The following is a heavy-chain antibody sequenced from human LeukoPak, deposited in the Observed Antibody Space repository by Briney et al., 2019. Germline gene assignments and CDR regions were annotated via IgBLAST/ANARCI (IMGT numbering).Heavy chain of an antibody. D-gene: IGHD4-17*01. J-gene: IGHJ4*02. CDR2: INHSGST. CDR1: GGSFNGYY. CDR3: ARMLSTVTTGYYFDY. Sequence: SETLSLTCAVYGGSFNGYYWSWIRQPPGKGLEWIGEINHSGSTNYNPSLKSRVTISVDTSKNQFSLKLSSVTAADTAVYYCARMLSTVTTGYYFDYWGQGTLVTVSS. V-gene: IGHV4-34*01.